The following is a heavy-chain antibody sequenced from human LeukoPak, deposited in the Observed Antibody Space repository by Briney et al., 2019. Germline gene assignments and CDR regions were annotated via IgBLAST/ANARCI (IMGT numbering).Heavy chain of an antibody. CDR3: ARVGYYDSGGYYAYLQH. D-gene: IGHD3-22*01. J-gene: IGHJ1*01. CDR1: GFAFGSYW. CDR2: MNNDGTDI. Sequence: GGSLRLSCAASGFAFGSYWMHWVRQAPGKELEWISRMNNDGTDISYADSVKGRFTISRDNAKNTLYLQMNSLRAEDTAVYYCARVGYYDSGGYYAYLQHWGQGTLVTVSS. V-gene: IGHV3-74*01.